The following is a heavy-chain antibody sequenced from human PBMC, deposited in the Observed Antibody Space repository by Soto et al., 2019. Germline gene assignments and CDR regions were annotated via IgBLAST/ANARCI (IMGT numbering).Heavy chain of an antibody. CDR1: AGTFSSYA. CDR3: ARDRRIYYDFWSGHYGMDV. J-gene: IGHJ6*02. D-gene: IGHD3-3*01. V-gene: IGHV1-69*06. CDR2: IIPIFGTA. Sequence: SRKFSCNSAAGTFSSYAISWVRQAPRQGLDWMGGIIPIFGTANYAQKFQGRVTITADKSTSTAYMELSSLRSEDTAVYYCARDRRIYYDFWSGHYGMDVWGQGTTVTVSS.